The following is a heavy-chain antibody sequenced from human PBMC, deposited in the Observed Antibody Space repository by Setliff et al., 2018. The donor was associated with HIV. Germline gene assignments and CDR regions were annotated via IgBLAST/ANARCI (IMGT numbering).Heavy chain of an antibody. J-gene: IGHJ6*02. V-gene: IGHV4-61*05. CDR1: GDFFSSDYY. D-gene: IGHD6-13*01. CDR3: ARARKAAAGVSHGMDV. CDR2: IYYSGST. Sequence: SETLSLTCTVSGDFFSSDYYWGWIRQPPGKGLEWIGYIYYSGSTNYNPSLESRVSISVDKSRNQFSLKLSSVTAADTAVYYCARARKAAAGVSHGMDVWGQGTTVTVSS.